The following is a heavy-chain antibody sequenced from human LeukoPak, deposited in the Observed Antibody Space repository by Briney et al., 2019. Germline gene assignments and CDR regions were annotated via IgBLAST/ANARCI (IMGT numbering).Heavy chain of an antibody. J-gene: IGHJ4*02. Sequence: PGGSLRLSCAASGFTFSTSTMQWVRQAPGKGLEWVAIISYDGSKEYYAVSVKGRFTISRDNSKNTLYLQMDSLRGEDTAVYFCARDRDYGGILEHWGQGALVTVS. CDR2: ISYDGSKE. CDR1: GFTFSTST. D-gene: IGHD4-23*01. V-gene: IGHV3-30-3*01. CDR3: ARDRDYGGILEH.